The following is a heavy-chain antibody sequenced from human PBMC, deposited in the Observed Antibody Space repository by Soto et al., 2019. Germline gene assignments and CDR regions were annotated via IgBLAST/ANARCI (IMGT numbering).Heavy chain of an antibody. CDR3: ARADGFNTRYFFDY. D-gene: IGHD3-3*01. V-gene: IGHV1-18*01. CDR2: ISVYNGHT. J-gene: IGHJ4*02. Sequence: ASVKVSCKASGYSFTGYGISWMRQAPGQGLEWMAWISVYNGHTKHAQNLQGRVTLTTDTSTSTAYMELSSLRSDDTAVYYCARADGFNTRYFFDYWGQGTPVTVSS. CDR1: GYSFTGYG.